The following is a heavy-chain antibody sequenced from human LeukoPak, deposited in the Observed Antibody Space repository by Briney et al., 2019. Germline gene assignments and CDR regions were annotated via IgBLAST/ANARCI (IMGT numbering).Heavy chain of an antibody. CDR3: ARHIVRPTVLIEY. CDR1: SGTISSSSYF. J-gene: IGHJ4*02. D-gene: IGHD3-10*01. Sequence: PSETLSLTCNVSSGTISSSSYFWGWIRQPPGNGLEWIGNIYYTGSTHYNPSLKGRLTISVDTSKNQFSLKLSSVTAADTAVYYCARHIVRPTVLIEYWGQGILVTVSS. V-gene: IGHV4-39*01. CDR2: IYYTGST.